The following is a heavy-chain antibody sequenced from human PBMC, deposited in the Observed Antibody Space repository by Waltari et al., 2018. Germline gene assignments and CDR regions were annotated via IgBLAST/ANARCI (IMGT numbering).Heavy chain of an antibody. CDR3: ARGRGSYHYPFDY. V-gene: IGHV4-39*07. CDR1: GGSISSSSYY. Sequence: QLQLQESGPGLVKPSETLSLTCTVSGGSISSSSYYWGWIRQPPGKGLEWIGSIYYSVSTYYNPSLKSRVTISVDTSKNQFSLKLSSVTAADTAVYYCARGRGSYHYPFDYWGQGTLVTVSS. D-gene: IGHD1-26*01. CDR2: IYYSVST. J-gene: IGHJ4*02.